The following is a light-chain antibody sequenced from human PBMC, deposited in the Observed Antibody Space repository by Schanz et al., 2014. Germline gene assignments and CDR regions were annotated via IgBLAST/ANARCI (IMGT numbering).Light chain of an antibody. CDR1: QSVASNF. V-gene: IGKV3-20*01. Sequence: EIVMTQTPGTLSLSPGERATLSCRASQSVASNFLAWYQQRPGQAPRLLIYGASSRATGVPDRFSGSGSGTDFTLTITRLEPEDFGMFYCQQFINLPWTFGQGTKVEIK. CDR3: QQFINLPWT. CDR2: GAS. J-gene: IGKJ1*01.